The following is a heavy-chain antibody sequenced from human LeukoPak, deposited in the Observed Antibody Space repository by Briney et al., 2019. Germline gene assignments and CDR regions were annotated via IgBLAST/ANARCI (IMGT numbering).Heavy chain of an antibody. CDR2: ISYSGNT. Sequence: SETLSLTCSVSGGSISSYYWSWIRQPPGKGLEWIGYISYSGNTNYNPSLKSRVTISVDTSKNQFSLKLSSVTAADTAVYCCATRSTGVAATFDSWGQGALVTVSS. CDR1: GGSISSYY. D-gene: IGHD2-15*01. J-gene: IGHJ4*02. CDR3: ATRSTGVAATFDS. V-gene: IGHV4-59*01.